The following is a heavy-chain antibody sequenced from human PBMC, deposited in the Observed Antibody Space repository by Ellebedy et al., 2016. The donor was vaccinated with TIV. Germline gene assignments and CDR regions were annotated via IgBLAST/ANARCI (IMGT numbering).Heavy chain of an antibody. J-gene: IGHJ5*01. CDR1: GGSLSSSPYY. CDR2: IYYSGNT. V-gene: IGHV4-39*07. Sequence: SETLSLTCTVSGGSLSSSPYYWGWIRQPPGKGLEWIGTIYYSGNTYYNPSLESRVTISVDTSKGQFSLKLNSVTAADTALYYCARVISKFEYYEILTGYYWFDPWGQGTLVTVSS. CDR3: ARVISKFEYYEILTGYYWFDP. D-gene: IGHD3-9*01.